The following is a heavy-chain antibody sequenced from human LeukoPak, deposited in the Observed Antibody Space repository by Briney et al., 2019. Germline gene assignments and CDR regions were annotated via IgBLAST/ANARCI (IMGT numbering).Heavy chain of an antibody. CDR1: GGSISSYY. J-gene: IGHJ4*02. D-gene: IGHD4-11*01. V-gene: IGHV4-59*01. CDR3: AREGVTKYYFDY. Sequence: SETLSLTCTVSGGSISSYYWSWIRQPPGKGLEWIGYIYYSGSTNYNPSLKSRVTISVDTSKNQFSLKLSSVTAADTAVYYCAREGVTKYYFDYWGQGTLVSVSS. CDR2: IYYSGST.